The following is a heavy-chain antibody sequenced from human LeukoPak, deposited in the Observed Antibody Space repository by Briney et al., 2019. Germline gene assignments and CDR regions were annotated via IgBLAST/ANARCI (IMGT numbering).Heavy chain of an antibody. Sequence: GGSLRLSCAASGFSFSGYWMTWVRQAPGKGLEWVANIKQDGTEKYYVDSVKGRFTISRDNAKNSLYLQMNSLRAEDTAVYYCARGPIFDCSGGSCYSDYYYYYGMDVWGQGTTVTVSS. CDR3: ARGPIFDCSGGSCYSDYYYYYGMDV. V-gene: IGHV3-7*01. J-gene: IGHJ6*02. CDR1: GFSFSGYW. D-gene: IGHD2-15*01. CDR2: IKQDGTEK.